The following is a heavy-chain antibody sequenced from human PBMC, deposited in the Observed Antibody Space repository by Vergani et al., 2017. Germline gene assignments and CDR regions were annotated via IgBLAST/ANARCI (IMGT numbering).Heavy chain of an antibody. V-gene: IGHV4-59*01. CDR1: GGSISSYY. J-gene: IGHJ4*02. CDR3: ARAWKHSTRLDY. D-gene: IGHD2-21*01. Sequence: QVQLQESGPGLVKPSETLSLTCTVSGGSISSYYWSWIRQPPGKGLEWIGYIYYSGSTNYNPSLKSRVTISVDTSKNQFSLKLSSVTAADTAVYYCARAWKHSTRLDYWGQGTLVTVSS. CDR2: IYYSGST.